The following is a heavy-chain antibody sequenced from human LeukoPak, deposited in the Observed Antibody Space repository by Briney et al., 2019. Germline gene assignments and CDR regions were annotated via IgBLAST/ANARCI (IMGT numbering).Heavy chain of an antibody. CDR2: IYTSGST. CDR1: GGSISSGSYY. D-gene: IGHD3-3*01. V-gene: IGHV4-61*02. J-gene: IGHJ4*02. CDR3: ASSDFWSGSVTY. Sequence: SQTLSLTCTVSGGSISSGSYYWSWIRQHAGKGLEWIGRIYTSGSTNYNPSLKSRVTISVDTSKNQFSLKLSSVTAADTAVYYCASSDFWSGSVTYWGQGTLVTVSS.